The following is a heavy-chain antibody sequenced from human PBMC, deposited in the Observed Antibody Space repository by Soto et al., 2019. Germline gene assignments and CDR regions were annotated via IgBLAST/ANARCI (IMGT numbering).Heavy chain of an antibody. CDR2: INHSGST. CDR1: GGSFSGYY. V-gene: IGHV4-34*01. D-gene: IGHD3-22*01. CDR3: ARGLAQRLNWFDP. Sequence: LSLTCAVYGGSFSGYYWSWIRQPPGKGLEWIGEINHSGSTNYNPSLKSRVTISVDTSKNQFSLKLSSVTAADTAVYYCARGLAQRLNWFDPWGQRTLVTAPS. J-gene: IGHJ5*02.